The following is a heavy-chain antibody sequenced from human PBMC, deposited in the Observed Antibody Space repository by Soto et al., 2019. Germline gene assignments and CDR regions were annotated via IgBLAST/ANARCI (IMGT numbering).Heavy chain of an antibody. CDR1: GFTFSNYG. CDR2: IWYGGSDK. Sequence: QVQLVESGGGVVQPGRSLRLSCAASGFTFSNYGMHWVRQAPGKGLEWVAVIWYGGSDKYYANSVKGRFTISRDNSKNTLYLQMNSLRAEDTAVYXXARXXXXGXXRFDYWGQGTLVTVSS. V-gene: IGHV3-33*01. J-gene: IGHJ4*02. CDR3: ARXXXXGXXRFDY.